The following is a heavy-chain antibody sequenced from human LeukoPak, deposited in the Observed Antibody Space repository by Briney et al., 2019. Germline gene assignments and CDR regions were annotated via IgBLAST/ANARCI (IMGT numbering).Heavy chain of an antibody. D-gene: IGHD3-10*01. J-gene: IGHJ5*02. CDR1: GGSISSSSYY. Sequence: SETLSLTCTVSGGSISSSSYYWGWIRQPPGKGLEWIGSIYYSGSTYYNPSLKSRVTISVDTSKNQFSLKLSSVTAADTAVYYCARETYYYGSGSYFGWFDPWGQGTLVTVSS. CDR2: IYYSGST. CDR3: ARETYYYGSGSYFGWFDP. V-gene: IGHV4-39*07.